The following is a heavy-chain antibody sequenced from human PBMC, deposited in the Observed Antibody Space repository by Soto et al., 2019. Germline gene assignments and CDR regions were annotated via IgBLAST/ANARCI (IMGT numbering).Heavy chain of an antibody. CDR1: GFTFSSYG. CDR2: ISYDGSNK. V-gene: IGHV3-30*18. Sequence: QVQLVESGGGVVQPGRSLRLSCAASGFTFSSYGMHWVRQAPGKGLEWVAVISYDGSNKYYADSVKGRVTISRDNSKNTLYRQMNSLRAEDTAVYYCAKELHGMDVWGQGTTVTVSS. J-gene: IGHJ6*02. CDR3: AKELHGMDV.